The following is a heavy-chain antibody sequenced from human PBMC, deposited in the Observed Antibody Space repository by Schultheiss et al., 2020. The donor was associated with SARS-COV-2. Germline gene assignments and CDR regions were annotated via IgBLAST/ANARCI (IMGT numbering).Heavy chain of an antibody. CDR2: IYYSGST. D-gene: IGHD6-19*01. Sequence: SETLSLTCTVSGGSISSSSYYWSWIRQPPGKGLEWIGYIYYSGSTNYNPSLKSRVTISVDTSKNQFSLKLSSVTAADTAVYYCARGGSSGWYGVDYYGMDVWGQGTTVTVSS. J-gene: IGHJ6*02. CDR1: GGSISSSSYY. CDR3: ARGGSSGWYGVDYYGMDV. V-gene: IGHV4-61*01.